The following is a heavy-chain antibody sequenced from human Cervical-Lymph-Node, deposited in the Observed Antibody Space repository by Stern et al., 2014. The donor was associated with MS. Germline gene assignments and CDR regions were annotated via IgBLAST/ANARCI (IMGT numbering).Heavy chain of an antibody. CDR1: GFMFSYYA. CDR2: ISNDGRNK. D-gene: IGHD2-15*01. V-gene: IGHV3-30*04. Sequence: VQLVESGGGVVQPGRSLRLSCAASGFMFSYYALHWVRQAPGKGLEWGAVISNDGRNKNYAESVKGRFTISRDNSKNTLYLQMNSLRPEDTAVYFCARPLGDCGGGTCYSDFDYWGQGTLVTVSS. CDR3: ARPLGDCGGGTCYSDFDY. J-gene: IGHJ4*02.